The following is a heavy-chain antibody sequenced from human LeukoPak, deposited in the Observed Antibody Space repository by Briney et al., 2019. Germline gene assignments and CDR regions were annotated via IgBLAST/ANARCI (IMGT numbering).Heavy chain of an antibody. J-gene: IGHJ5*02. D-gene: IGHD6-13*01. CDR1: GYTFTGYY. CDR3: ARGPKQQLPPGGWFDP. Sequence: ASVKVSCKASGYTFTGYYMHWVRQAPEQGLEWMGWINPNSGGTNYAQKFQGRVTMTRDTSISTAYMELSRLRSDDTAVYYCARGPKQQLPPGGWFDPWGQGTLVTVSS. V-gene: IGHV1-2*02. CDR2: INPNSGGT.